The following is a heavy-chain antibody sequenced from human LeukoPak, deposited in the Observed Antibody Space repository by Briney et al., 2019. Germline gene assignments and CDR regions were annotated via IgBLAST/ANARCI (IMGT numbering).Heavy chain of an antibody. CDR1: GFTFSSYA. CDR2: ISGSGGST. D-gene: IGHD3-10*01. V-gene: IGHV3-23*01. CDR3: AKGSPHAPSSGRYFDY. J-gene: IGHJ4*02. Sequence: PGGSLRLSCAASGFTFSSYAMHWVRQAPGKGLEWVSAISGSGGSTYYADSVKGRFTISRDNSKNTLYLQMNSLRAEDTAVYYCAKGSPHAPSSGRYFDYWGQGTLVTVSS.